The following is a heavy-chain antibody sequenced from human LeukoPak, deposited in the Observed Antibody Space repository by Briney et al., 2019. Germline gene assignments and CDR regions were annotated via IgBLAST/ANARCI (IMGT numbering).Heavy chain of an antibody. CDR1: GFTFSSYS. V-gene: IGHV3-21*01. CDR3: ARGGPQTGTTWYMDV. J-gene: IGHJ6*03. Sequence: PGGSLRLSCAASGFTFSSYSMNWVRQAPGKGLEWVSSISGSSSYMYYADSVKGRFTISRDNAKNSLYLQMNSLRAEDTAVYYCARGGPQTGTTWYMDVWGKGTTVTVSS. CDR2: ISGSSSYM. D-gene: IGHD1-1*01.